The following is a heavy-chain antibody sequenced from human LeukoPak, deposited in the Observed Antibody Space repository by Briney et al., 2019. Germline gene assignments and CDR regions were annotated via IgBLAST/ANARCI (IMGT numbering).Heavy chain of an antibody. V-gene: IGHV1-2*02. CDR1: GYTFTCYY. D-gene: IGHD3-10*01. CDR2: INPNSGAT. CDR3: ARGRFGEWDNWFDP. Sequence: ASVKVSCKASGYTFTCYYIHWVRQAPGQGLEWMAWINPNSGATNYAQKFQGRVTMTRDTSISTAYMELSRLTSDDTAVYFCARGRFGEWDNWFDPWGQGTLVTVSS. J-gene: IGHJ5*02.